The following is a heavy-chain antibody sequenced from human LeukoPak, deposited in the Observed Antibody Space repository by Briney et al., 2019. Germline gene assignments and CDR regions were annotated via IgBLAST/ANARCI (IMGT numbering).Heavy chain of an antibody. CDR1: GGSNNSYY. Sequence: PSETLSLTCTVSGGSNNSYYWSWIRQPPGKGLEWIGYTHPSGNTNYSPSLKSRVTISIDMSRNQFSLKLSSATAADTAVYYCARMDSGSYPLEHIYYYYYMDVWGKGTTVTVSS. CDR2: THPSGNT. J-gene: IGHJ6*03. V-gene: IGHV4-4*09. D-gene: IGHD1-26*01. CDR3: ARMDSGSYPLEHIYYYYYMDV.